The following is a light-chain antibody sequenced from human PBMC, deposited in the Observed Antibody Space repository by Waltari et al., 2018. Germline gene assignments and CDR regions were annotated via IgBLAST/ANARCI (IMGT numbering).Light chain of an antibody. CDR1: RSDVGGYNL. V-gene: IGLV2-23*01. J-gene: IGLJ1*01. CDR2: EGN. CDR3: CSYAGGGTFV. Sequence: QSALSQPASVSGSPGQSITISCTGTRSDVGGYNLVSWYQQHPGNAPKFILYEGNKRPSGVSNRFSGSKSGNTASLTISGLQAEDEADYYCCSYAGGGTFVFGSGTKATVL.